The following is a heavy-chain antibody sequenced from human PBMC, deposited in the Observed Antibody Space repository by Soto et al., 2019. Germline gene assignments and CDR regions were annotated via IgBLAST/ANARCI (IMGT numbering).Heavy chain of an antibody. CDR2: ITGNGGST. CDR3: AKNSAATIRVGYDY. CDR1: GFTFSTYA. D-gene: IGHD5-12*01. V-gene: IGHV3-23*01. J-gene: IGHJ4*02. Sequence: EVQLLESGGDLVQPGGSLRLSCAASGFTFSTYALSWVRQAPGKGLEWVSAITGNGGSTYYADSVRGRFTISRDNSKNTLYLQRSSLRAEDTALYYCAKNSAATIRVGYDYWGQGTLVTVSS.